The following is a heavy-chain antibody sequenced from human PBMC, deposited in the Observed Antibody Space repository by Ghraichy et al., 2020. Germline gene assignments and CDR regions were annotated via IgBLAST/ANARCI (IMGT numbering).Heavy chain of an antibody. V-gene: IGHV5-10-1*01. D-gene: IGHD5/OR15-5a*01. CDR3: ARPSTNLYYYYGMDV. J-gene: IGHJ6*02. CDR2: IDPSDSYT. Sequence: ESLNISCKGSGYSFTSYWISWVRQMPGKGLEWMGRIDPSDSYTNYSPSFQGHVTISADKSISTAYLQWSSLKASDTAMYYCARPSTNLYYYYGMDVWGQGTTVTVSS. CDR1: GYSFTSYW.